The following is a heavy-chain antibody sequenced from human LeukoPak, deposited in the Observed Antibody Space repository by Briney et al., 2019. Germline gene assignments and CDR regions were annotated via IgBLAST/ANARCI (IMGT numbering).Heavy chain of an antibody. V-gene: IGHV1-69*04. J-gene: IGHJ4*02. CDR3: ARDMGFVDYYGSGSPCDY. Sequence: GASLKVSGKASGGTFSSYANSWVRKAPGQGLEWMGRIIPILGITNYAQKFQGRVTITADKSTSTAYMELSSLRSEDTDVYYCARDMGFVDYYGSGSPCDYWGQGTLVTVSS. D-gene: IGHD3-10*01. CDR2: IIPILGIT. CDR1: GGTFSSYA.